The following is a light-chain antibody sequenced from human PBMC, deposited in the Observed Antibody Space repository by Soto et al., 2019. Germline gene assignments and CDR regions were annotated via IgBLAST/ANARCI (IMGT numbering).Light chain of an antibody. CDR3: QQSFSSPRT. CDR2: GAS. V-gene: IGKV3-15*01. J-gene: IGKJ2*01. Sequence: EIVLTQSPATLSVFAGGTVTLSCRASQSIRTNVAWYQQIPGQAPRLLVYGASTRATGVPARFSGSGSGIEFTLTISSLQSEDSATYYCQQSFSSPRTFGQGTNLDI. CDR1: QSIRTN.